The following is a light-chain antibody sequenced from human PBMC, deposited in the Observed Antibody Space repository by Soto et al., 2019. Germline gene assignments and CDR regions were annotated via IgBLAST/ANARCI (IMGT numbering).Light chain of an antibody. CDR1: QTISNW. V-gene: IGKV1-5*01. CDR3: QQYNGYSWT. Sequence: DIQMTQSPSTLSASVGDRVTITCRASQTISNWLAWYQQKPGKAPKLLIYDASSLEGRVPSRFSGSGSGTEFTLTISSLQPDDFATYYCQQYNGYSWTFGQGTKLEIK. J-gene: IGKJ2*02. CDR2: DAS.